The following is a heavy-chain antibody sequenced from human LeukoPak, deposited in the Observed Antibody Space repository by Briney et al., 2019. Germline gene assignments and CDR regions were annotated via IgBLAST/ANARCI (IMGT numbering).Heavy chain of an antibody. J-gene: IGHJ4*02. CDR2: INPSGGST. V-gene: IGHV1-46*01. CDR3: ARGDSSGYPSDY. D-gene: IGHD3-22*01. CDR1: GYTFTSYY. Sequence: ASVKVSCKASGYTFTSYYMHWVRQAPGQGLEWMGIINPSGGSTSYAQKFQGRVTMTRDMSTSTVYMELSSLRSDDTAVYYCARGDSSGYPSDYWGQGTLVTVSS.